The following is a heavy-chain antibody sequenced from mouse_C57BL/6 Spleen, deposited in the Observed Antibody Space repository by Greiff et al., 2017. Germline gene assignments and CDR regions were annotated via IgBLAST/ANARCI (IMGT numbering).Heavy chain of an antibody. Sequence: QVQLQQSGPELVKPGASVKISCKASGYAFSSSWMNWVKQRPGKGLEWIGRIYPGDGDTNYNGKFKGKATLTADKSSSTDYMQLSSLTSEDSAVYFCASDGYDRFAYWGQGTLVTVSA. CDR2: IYPGDGDT. CDR1: GYAFSSSW. J-gene: IGHJ3*01. V-gene: IGHV1-82*01. CDR3: ASDGYDRFAY. D-gene: IGHD2-2*01.